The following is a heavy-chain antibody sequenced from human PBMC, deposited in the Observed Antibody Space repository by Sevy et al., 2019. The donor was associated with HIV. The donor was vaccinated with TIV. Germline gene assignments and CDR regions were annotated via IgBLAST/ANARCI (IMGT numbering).Heavy chain of an antibody. J-gene: IGHJ4*02. CDR1: GFTFSSYA. CDR3: AKGGSWRIAVAGRGHFDY. V-gene: IGHV3-23*01. CDR2: ISGSGGST. D-gene: IGHD6-19*01. Sequence: GGSLRLSCAASGFTFSSYAMSWVRQAPGKGLEWVSAISGSGGSTYYADSVKGRFTISRDNSKNTLNLQMNSLRAEDTAVYYCAKGGSWRIAVAGRGHFDYWGQGTLVTVSS.